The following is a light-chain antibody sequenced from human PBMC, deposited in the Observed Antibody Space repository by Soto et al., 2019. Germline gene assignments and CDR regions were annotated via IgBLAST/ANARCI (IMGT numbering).Light chain of an antibody. Sequence: QAVVTQPPSVSAAPGQRVTISCSGSSSNVGKNYVSWYQQVPGIAPKLLIYDNDKRPSGIPDRFSGSKSGTSATLGISGLQTGDEADYYCGSWDGSAGVFGGGTKLTVL. V-gene: IGLV1-51*01. CDR1: SSNVGKNY. J-gene: IGLJ3*02. CDR3: GSWDGSAGV. CDR2: DND.